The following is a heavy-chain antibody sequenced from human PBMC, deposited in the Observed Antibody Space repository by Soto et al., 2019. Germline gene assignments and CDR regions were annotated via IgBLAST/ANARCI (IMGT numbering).Heavy chain of an antibody. D-gene: IGHD2-15*01. CDR3: ARVGHITNYGMAV. Sequence: QVQLVQSGAEVKKPGSSVKVSCEASGGTFSSYPINWVRQAPGQGLEWMGGIIPFFGTSNYAQKGQGRVKITSDDSTSTAYMELRSLRSEDTAVYYCARVGHITNYGMAVWGQGTTVTVSS. V-gene: IGHV1-69*01. CDR1: GGTFSSYP. J-gene: IGHJ6*02. CDR2: IIPFFGTS.